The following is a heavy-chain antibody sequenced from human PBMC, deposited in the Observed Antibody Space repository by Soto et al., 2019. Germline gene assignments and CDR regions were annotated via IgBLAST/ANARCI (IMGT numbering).Heavy chain of an antibody. D-gene: IGHD2-15*01. J-gene: IGHJ5*01. CDR1: GYTFTSYG. Sequence: ASVKVSCKASGYTFTSYGISWVRQAPGQGLEWMGWISAYNGNTNYAQKLQGRVTMTTDTSTSTAYMELRSLRSDDTAVYYCARVNIVVVVAAYWFDPWGQGTLVTVSS. CDR3: ARVNIVVVVAAYWFDP. V-gene: IGHV1-18*01. CDR2: ISAYNGNT.